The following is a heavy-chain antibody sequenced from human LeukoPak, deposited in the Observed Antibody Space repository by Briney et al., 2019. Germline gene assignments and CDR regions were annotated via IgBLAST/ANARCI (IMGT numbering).Heavy chain of an antibody. Sequence: SETLSLTCTVSGGSISSSSYYWGWIRQPPGKGLEWIGSIYYSGSTYYNPSLKSRVTISVDTSKNQFSLKLSSVTAADTAVYYCARHSPYYYDSSGYQYWGQGTLVTVSS. CDR1: GGSISSSSYY. V-gene: IGHV4-39*01. CDR3: ARHSPYYYDSSGYQY. D-gene: IGHD3-22*01. J-gene: IGHJ4*02. CDR2: IYYSGST.